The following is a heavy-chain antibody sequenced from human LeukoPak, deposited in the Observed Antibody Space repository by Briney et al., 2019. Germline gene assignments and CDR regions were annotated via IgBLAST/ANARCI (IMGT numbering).Heavy chain of an antibody. Sequence: HSGGSLRLSCAASGFTFSSYEMNWVRQAPGKGLEWVSYISSSGSTIYYADSVKGRFTISRGNAKNSLYLQMNSLKAEDTAVYYCARGRRWQQLVAKPDYWGQGTLVTVSS. V-gene: IGHV3-48*03. D-gene: IGHD6-13*01. J-gene: IGHJ4*02. CDR3: ARGRRWQQLVAKPDY. CDR2: ISSSGSTI. CDR1: GFTFSSYE.